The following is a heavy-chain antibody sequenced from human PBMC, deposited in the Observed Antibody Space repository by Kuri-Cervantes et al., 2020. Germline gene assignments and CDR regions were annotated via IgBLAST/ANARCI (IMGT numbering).Heavy chain of an antibody. Sequence: ESLKISCAVYGGSFSGYYWSWIRQPPGKGLEWIGEINHSGSTNYNPSLKSRVTISVDTSKNQFSLKLSSVTAADTAVYYCARGRYFQHWGQGTLVTVSS. CDR3: ARGRYFQH. V-gene: IGHV4-34*01. J-gene: IGHJ1*01. CDR1: GGSFSGYY. CDR2: INHSGST.